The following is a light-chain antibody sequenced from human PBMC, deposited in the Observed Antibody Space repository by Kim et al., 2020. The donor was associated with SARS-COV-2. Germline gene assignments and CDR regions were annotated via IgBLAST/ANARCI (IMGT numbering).Light chain of an antibody. CDR1: QSVSSSY. V-gene: IGKV3-20*01. Sequence: TLSLSPGERATLSCRASQSVSSSYLAWYQQKPGQAPRLLIYGASSATGIPDRFSGSGSGTDFTLTISRLEPEDFAVYYCQQYGSSFGQGTKVDIK. J-gene: IGKJ1*01. CDR3: QQYGSS. CDR2: GAS.